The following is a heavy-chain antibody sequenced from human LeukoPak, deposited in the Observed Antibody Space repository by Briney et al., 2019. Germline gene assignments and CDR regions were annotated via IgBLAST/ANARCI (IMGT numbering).Heavy chain of an antibody. CDR1: GYTFTSSE. J-gene: IGHJ4*02. CDR3: ARGRSGLAAAGTYDS. Sequence: ASVKVSCKASGYTFTSSEINWVRQATGQGLEWMGWINPKSGRTGYAKKFQARVSMTMNTSITTAYMEVSSLRFEDTAVYYCARGRSGLAAAGTYDSWGQGTLVTVSS. CDR2: INPKSGRT. D-gene: IGHD6-13*01. V-gene: IGHV1-8*01.